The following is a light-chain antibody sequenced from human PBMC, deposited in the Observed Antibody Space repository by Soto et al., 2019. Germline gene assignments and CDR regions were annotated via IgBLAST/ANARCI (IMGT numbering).Light chain of an antibody. V-gene: IGKV3-11*01. CDR1: QSVSSY. J-gene: IGKJ1*01. CDR2: DAS. CDR3: QQRTNWPPWT. Sequence: EIVLTQSPGTLSLSPGERATLSCRASQSVSSYLAWYQQKPGQAPRLLIYDASNRATGIPARFSGSGSGTDFTLTISRLEPEDFAVDYCQQRTNWPPWTFGQGTKVEIK.